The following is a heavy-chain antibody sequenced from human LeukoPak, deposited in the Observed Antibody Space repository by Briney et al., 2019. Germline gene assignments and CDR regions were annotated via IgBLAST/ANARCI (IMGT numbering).Heavy chain of an antibody. Sequence: SETLSLTCTVSGGSISSYYWTWIRQPAGKGLEGIGRIYPSGSTNYNPSRKSRVTMSVDTSKNQFSLKLSTVTAADTAVYYCARENSGSYREFDYWGQGTLVTVSS. CDR2: IYPSGST. CDR3: ARENSGSYREFDY. D-gene: IGHD1-26*01. V-gene: IGHV4-4*07. CDR1: GGSISSYY. J-gene: IGHJ4*02.